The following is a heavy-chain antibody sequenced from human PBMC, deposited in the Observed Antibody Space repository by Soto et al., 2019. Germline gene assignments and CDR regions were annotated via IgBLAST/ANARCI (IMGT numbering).Heavy chain of an antibody. CDR2: ISGSGGST. CDR3: AKDVDTRIVVVVY. CDR1: GFTFSSYA. D-gene: IGHD3-22*01. J-gene: IGHJ4*02. V-gene: IGHV3-23*01. Sequence: TEGSLRLSCAASGFTFSSYAMSWVRQAPGKGLEWVSAISGSGGSTYYADSVKGRFTISRGNSKNTLYLQMNSLRAEDTAVYYCAKDVDTRIVVVVYWGQGTLVASPQ.